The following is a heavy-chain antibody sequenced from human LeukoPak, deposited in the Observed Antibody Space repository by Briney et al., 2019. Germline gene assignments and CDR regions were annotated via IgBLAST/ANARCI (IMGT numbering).Heavy chain of an antibody. CDR3: ARSAWGMIVR. CDR1: GGSISSYY. D-gene: IGHD3-22*01. CDR2: IYYSGST. J-gene: IGHJ1*01. V-gene: IGHV4-59*01. Sequence: SETLSLTCTVSGGSISSYYWSWIRQPPGKGLEWIGYIYYSGSTNYNPSLKSRVTISVDTSKNQFSLKLSSVTAADTAVYYCARSAWGMIVRWGQGTLVTVSS.